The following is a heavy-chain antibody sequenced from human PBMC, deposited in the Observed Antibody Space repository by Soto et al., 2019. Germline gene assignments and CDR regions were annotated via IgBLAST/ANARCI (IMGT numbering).Heavy chain of an antibody. D-gene: IGHD2-15*01. Sequence: ASVKVSCKASGYTLNTYYMHWVRQAPGQGPEWMGIINPRGGGTTYAQNFQDRVTMTSDTSSSTVYMELSSLRSEDTAVYYCARGGGFSPYYYNLDVWGRGTTVSVSS. V-gene: IGHV1-46*02. J-gene: IGHJ6*02. CDR1: GYTLNTYY. CDR3: ARGGGFSPYYYNLDV. CDR2: INPRGGGT.